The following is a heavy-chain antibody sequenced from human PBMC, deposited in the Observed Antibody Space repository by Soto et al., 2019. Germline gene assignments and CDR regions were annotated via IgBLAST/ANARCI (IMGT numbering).Heavy chain of an antibody. CDR3: ARAYYDILTGYYKEGGYFDY. CDR1: GGSISSGGYY. Sequence: PSETLSLTCTVSGGSISSGGYYWSWIRQHPGKGLEWIGYIYYSGSTYYNPSLKSRVTISVDTSKNQFSLKLSSVTAADTAVYYCARAYYDILTGYYKEGGYFDYWGQGTLVTVSS. J-gene: IGHJ4*02. V-gene: IGHV4-31*03. CDR2: IYYSGST. D-gene: IGHD3-9*01.